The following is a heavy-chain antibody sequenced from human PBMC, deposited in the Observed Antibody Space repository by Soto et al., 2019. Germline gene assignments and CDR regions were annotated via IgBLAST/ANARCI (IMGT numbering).Heavy chain of an antibody. Sequence: QVQLQESGPGLVKPSQTLSLTCTVSGGSISSGGYYWSWIRQHPGKGLEWIGYIYYSGSTYYNPSVKSRVTISVDTSKNQCSLKLSSVTAADTAVYYCARGYGNYGDAHYFDYWGQGTLVTVSS. CDR1: GGSISSGGYY. J-gene: IGHJ4*02. D-gene: IGHD4-17*01. CDR3: ARGYGNYGDAHYFDY. V-gene: IGHV4-31*03. CDR2: IYYSGST.